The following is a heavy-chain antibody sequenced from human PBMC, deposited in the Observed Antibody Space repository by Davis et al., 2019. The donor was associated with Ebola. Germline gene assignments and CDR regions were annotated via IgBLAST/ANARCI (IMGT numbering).Heavy chain of an antibody. Sequence: GESLKISCAASGFTFSSYSMNWVRQAPGTGLEWVSSISSSSSYIYYADSVKGRFTISRDNAKNSLYLQMNSLRAEDTAVYYCAKDLAVTTTYWGQGTLVTVSS. J-gene: IGHJ4*02. D-gene: IGHD4-11*01. V-gene: IGHV3-21*01. CDR2: ISSSSSYI. CDR1: GFTFSSYS. CDR3: AKDLAVTTTY.